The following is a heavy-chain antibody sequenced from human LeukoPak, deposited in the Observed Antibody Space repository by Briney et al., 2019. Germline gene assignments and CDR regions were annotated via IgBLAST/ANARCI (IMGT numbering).Heavy chain of an antibody. CDR3: ARDSAAAALN. Sequence: SETLSLTCTVSGGSISSGGYYWSWIRQHPGKGLEWIGYIYYSGSTYYNPSLKSRVTISVDTSKNQFSLKLSSVTAADTAMYYCARDSAAAALNWGQGTLVTVSS. CDR2: IYYSGST. D-gene: IGHD6-13*01. J-gene: IGHJ4*02. CDR1: GGSISSGGYY. V-gene: IGHV4-31*03.